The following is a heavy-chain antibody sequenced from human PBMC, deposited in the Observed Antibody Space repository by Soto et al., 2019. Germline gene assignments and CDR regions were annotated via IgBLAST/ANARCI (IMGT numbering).Heavy chain of an antibody. V-gene: IGHV4-4*02. CDR1: AGSISSSSW. J-gene: IGHJ4*02. CDR2: IYHSGST. CDR3: ARRGDGSGSLDY. Sequence: KTSETLSLTCAVSAGSISSSSWWSWVRQPPGKGLEWIGEIYHSGSTTYSPSLKSPVTISVDKSKNQFSLKLSSVTAADTAVYYCARRGDGSGSLDYWGRGTLVTVPS. D-gene: IGHD3-10*01.